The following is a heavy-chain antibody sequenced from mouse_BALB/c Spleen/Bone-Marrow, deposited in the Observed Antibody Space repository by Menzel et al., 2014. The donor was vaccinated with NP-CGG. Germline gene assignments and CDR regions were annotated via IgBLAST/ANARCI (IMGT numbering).Heavy chain of an antibody. CDR2: VIPNKGGT. J-gene: IGHJ3*01. CDR3: ARNYGSSYPFAY. CDR1: GYSFTGYY. D-gene: IGHD1-1*01. Sequence: EVQGVESGPDLVKPGASGRISGKASGYSFTGYYMHWGRKSQGRSLKGMGRVIPNKGGTSYNQKFKGKAILTVDKSSSTAYMELRSLTSEDSAVYYCARNYGSSYPFAYWGQGTLVTVSA. V-gene: IGHV1-26*01.